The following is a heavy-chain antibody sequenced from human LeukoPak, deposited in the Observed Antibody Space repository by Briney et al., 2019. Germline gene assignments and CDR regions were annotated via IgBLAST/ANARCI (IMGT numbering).Heavy chain of an antibody. V-gene: IGHV3-48*03. D-gene: IGHD6-13*01. CDR2: ISGSGRST. CDR3: TRRPYSSSWYYFDY. J-gene: IGHJ4*02. CDR1: GLTFSNFK. Sequence: GGSLRLSCAVSGLTFSNFKMNWVRQAPGKGLEWVSYISGSGRSTFYADSVKGRFTISRDNAKNLLYLQMSSLRVEDTAVYYCTRRPYSSSWYYFDYWGQGTLVTVSS.